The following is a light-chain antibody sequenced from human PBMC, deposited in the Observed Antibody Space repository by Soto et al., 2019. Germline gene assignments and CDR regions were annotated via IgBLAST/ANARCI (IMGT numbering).Light chain of an antibody. Sequence: QSALTQPPSASGSPGQSVTISCTGTSSDVGAYNYVSWYQQYPGKAPKLMIYEVSKRPSGVPDRFSGSKSGKTASLTVSGPQPEGGGYFYCPPNAGSNFGVFGGGTKGTVL. CDR3: PPNAGSNFGV. J-gene: IGLJ3*02. CDR2: EVS. CDR1: SSDVGAYNY. V-gene: IGLV2-8*01.